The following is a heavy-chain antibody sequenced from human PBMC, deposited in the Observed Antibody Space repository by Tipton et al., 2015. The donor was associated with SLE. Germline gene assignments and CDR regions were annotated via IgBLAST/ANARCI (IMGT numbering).Heavy chain of an antibody. D-gene: IGHD3-3*01. J-gene: IGHJ2*01. CDR3: AKGAYDFWSGYYTGDWYFDL. CDR1: GFTFSIYA. Sequence: SLRLSCAASGFTFSIYAMHWVRQAPGKGLEWVAIISYDGSNKYYADSVKGRFTISRDNSKNTLYLQMNSLRAEDTAVYYCAKGAYDFWSGYYTGDWYFDLWGRGTLVTVSS. V-gene: IGHV3-30*04. CDR2: ISYDGSNK.